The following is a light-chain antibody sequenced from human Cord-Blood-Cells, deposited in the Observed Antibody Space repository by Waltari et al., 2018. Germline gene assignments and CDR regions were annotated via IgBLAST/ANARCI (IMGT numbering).Light chain of an antibody. J-gene: IGKJ3*01. CDR1: QSISSY. Sequence: LSASVGDRVTITCRASQSISSYLNWYQQKPGKAPKLLIYAASSLQSGVPSRFSGSGSGTDFTLTISSLQPEDFATYYCQQSYSTPPITFGPGTKVDIK. CDR2: AAS. V-gene: IGKV1-39*01. CDR3: QQSYSTPPIT.